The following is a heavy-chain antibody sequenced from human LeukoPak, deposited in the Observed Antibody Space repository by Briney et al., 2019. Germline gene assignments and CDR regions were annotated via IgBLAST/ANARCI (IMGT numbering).Heavy chain of an antibody. V-gene: IGHV4-59*08. CDR1: GGSISSYY. CDR3: ARHSPVLRYFDWFDY. J-gene: IGHJ4*02. D-gene: IGHD3-9*01. CDR2: IYYSGST. Sequence: SSETLSLTCTVSGGSISSYYWSWIWQPPGKGLEWIGYIYYSGSTNYNPSLKSRVTISVDTSKNQFSLKLSSVTAADTAVYYCARHSPVLRYFDWFDYWGQGTLVTVSS.